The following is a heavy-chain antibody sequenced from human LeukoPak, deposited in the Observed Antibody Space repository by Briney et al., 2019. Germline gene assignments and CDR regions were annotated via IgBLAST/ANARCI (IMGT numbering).Heavy chain of an antibody. CDR2: IYSGGST. J-gene: IGHJ4*02. V-gene: IGHV3-53*01. D-gene: IGHD2-15*01. Sequence: GGSLRLSCAASGFTVSSNYMSWVRQAAGKGLEWVSVIYSGGSTYYADSVKGRFTISRDNSKNTLYLQMNSLRAEDTAVYYCAREGGGFPSHFDYWGQGTLVTVSS. CDR1: GFTVSSNY. CDR3: AREGGGFPSHFDY.